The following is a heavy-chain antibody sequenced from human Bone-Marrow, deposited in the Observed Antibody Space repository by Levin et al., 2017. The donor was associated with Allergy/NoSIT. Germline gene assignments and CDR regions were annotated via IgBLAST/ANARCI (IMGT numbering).Heavy chain of an antibody. CDR3: ARGRMLAVAGTERYNWFDP. J-gene: IGHJ5*02. V-gene: IGHV7-4-1*02. CDR2: INTNTGSP. Sequence: ASVKVSCKTSGYIFTRFAINWMRQAPGQGLEWVGSINTNTGSPTYAQAFTGRFVFSLVTSVSTTILQISSLKTEDSAVYYCARGRMLAVAGTERYNWFDPWGQGTLVTVSS. D-gene: IGHD6-19*01. CDR1: GYIFTRFA.